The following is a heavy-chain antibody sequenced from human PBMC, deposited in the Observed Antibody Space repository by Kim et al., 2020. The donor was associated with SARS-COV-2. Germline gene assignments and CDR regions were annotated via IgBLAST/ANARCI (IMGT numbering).Heavy chain of an antibody. J-gene: IGHJ5*02. CDR3: ARFVGPAGSVNSSPIGP. D-gene: IGHD2-21*01. Sequence: ASVKVSCKASGYRISSYDINWVRQATGQGLEWMGWMNPKSGDTGYAQQFQGRVTMTRDTSINTAYMELSSLTSDDTAVYYCARFVGPAGSVNSSPIGPWGRGTLVTVSS. V-gene: IGHV1-8*01. CDR1: GYRISSYD. CDR2: MNPKSGDT.